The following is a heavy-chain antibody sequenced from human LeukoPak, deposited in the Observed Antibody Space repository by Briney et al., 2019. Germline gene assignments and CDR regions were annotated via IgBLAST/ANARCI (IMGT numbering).Heavy chain of an antibody. Sequence: GRSLRLSCAASGFTFDDYAMHWVRRAPGKGLEWVSGISGNSGSIGYADSVKGRFTISRDNAKNSLYLQMNSLRAEDTALYYCAKVDRYCSSTSCYRDAEYFQHWGQGTLVTVSS. CDR2: ISGNSGSI. J-gene: IGHJ1*01. D-gene: IGHD2-2*02. CDR1: GFTFDDYA. V-gene: IGHV3-9*01. CDR3: AKVDRYCSSTSCYRDAEYFQH.